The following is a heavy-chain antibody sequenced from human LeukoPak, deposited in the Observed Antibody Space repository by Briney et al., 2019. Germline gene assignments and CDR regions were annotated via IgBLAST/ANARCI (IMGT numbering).Heavy chain of an antibody. CDR3: ARLITGTHNFDS. Sequence: GGSLRLSCAASGFTFSTYNMNWVRQAPGKGLEWVSSISSTSTSIYYADSVKGRFTISRDNGKNSLYLQMDSLRAEDTAVYYCARLITGTHNFDSWGQGTLVTVSS. D-gene: IGHD1-20*01. J-gene: IGHJ4*02. V-gene: IGHV3-21*01. CDR2: ISSTSTSI. CDR1: GFTFSTYN.